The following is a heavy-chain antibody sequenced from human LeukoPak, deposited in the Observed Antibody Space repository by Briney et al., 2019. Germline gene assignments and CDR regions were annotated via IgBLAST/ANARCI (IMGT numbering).Heavy chain of an antibody. V-gene: IGHV3-21*01. CDR2: ISSSSSYI. Sequence: PGGSLRLSCAASGFTFSSYSMNWVRQAPGKGLEWVSSISSSSSYIYYAGSVKGRFTISRDNAKNSLYLQMNSLRAEDTAVYYCARVRVVVRYFDYWGQGTLVTVSS. D-gene: IGHD3-22*01. J-gene: IGHJ4*02. CDR3: ARVRVVVRYFDY. CDR1: GFTFSSYS.